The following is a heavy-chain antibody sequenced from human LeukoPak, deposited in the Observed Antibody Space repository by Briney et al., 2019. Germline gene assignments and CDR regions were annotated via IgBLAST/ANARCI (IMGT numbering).Heavy chain of an antibody. D-gene: IGHD3-3*01. CDR1: GGSISSYY. CDR2: IYTSGST. Sequence: PSETLSLTCTVSGGSISSYYWSWIRQPPGKGLEWIGYIYTSGSTNYNPSLKSRVTISVDTSKNQFSLKLSSVTAADTAVYYCARRLTIFGVVGRFDPWGQGTLVTVSS. CDR3: ARRLTIFGVVGRFDP. J-gene: IGHJ5*02. V-gene: IGHV4-4*09.